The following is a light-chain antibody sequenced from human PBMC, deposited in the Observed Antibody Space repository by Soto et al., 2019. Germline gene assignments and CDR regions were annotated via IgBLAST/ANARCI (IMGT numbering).Light chain of an antibody. CDR1: QSVNSN. CDR2: GAS. V-gene: IGKV3-15*01. J-gene: IGKJ1*01. CDR3: QQTDSTPWT. Sequence: EIVMTQSPDTLSVSPGERVTLSCRASQSVNSNLAWYQQKPGQAPSLLIFGASTRATGVPARFSGSGSGTDFTLTISSLQSEDFATYYCQQTDSTPWTFGPGTKVEVK.